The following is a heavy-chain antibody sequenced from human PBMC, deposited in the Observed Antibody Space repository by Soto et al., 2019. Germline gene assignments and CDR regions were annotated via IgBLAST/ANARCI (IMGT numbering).Heavy chain of an antibody. J-gene: IGHJ6*02. D-gene: IGHD3-3*01. V-gene: IGHV1-18*04. CDR1: GYTFTSYG. CDR2: ISAYNGNT. CDR3: ARDVNYYFWSGYYTGYYYGMDV. Sequence: ASVKVSCKASGYTFTSYGISWVRQAPGQGLEWMGWISAYNGNTNYAQKLQGRVTMTTDTSTSTAYMELRSLRSDDTAVYYCARDVNYYFWSGYYTGYYYGMDVWGQGTTVTVSS.